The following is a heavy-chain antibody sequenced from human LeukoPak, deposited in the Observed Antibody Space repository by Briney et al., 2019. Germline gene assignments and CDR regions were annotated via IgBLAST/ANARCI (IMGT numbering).Heavy chain of an antibody. D-gene: IGHD6-13*01. CDR2: IRYDGSNK. CDR3: ARAAYSSTWYSRYFDL. Sequence: AGGSLRLSCAASGFTFSSYGMHWVRQAPGKGLEWVAFIRYDGSNKYYADSVKGRFTISRDNSKNTLYLQMNSLRAGDTAVYYCARAAYSSTWYSRYFDLWGRGTLVAVSS. J-gene: IGHJ2*01. CDR1: GFTFSSYG. V-gene: IGHV3-30*02.